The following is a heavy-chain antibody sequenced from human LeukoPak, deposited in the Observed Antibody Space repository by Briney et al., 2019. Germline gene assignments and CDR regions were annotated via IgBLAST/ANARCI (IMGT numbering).Heavy chain of an antibody. CDR3: AREGSHYDFWSGYPYYYYMDV. V-gene: IGHV1-18*04. CDR2: ISAYNGNT. CDR1: GYSFTGHY. Sequence: ASVKVSCKASGYSFTGHYMHWVRQAPGQGLEWMGWISAYNGNTNYAQKLQGRVTMTTDTSTSTAYMELRSLRSDDTAVYYCAREGSHYDFWSGYPYYYYMDVWGKGTTVTVSS. J-gene: IGHJ6*03. D-gene: IGHD3-3*01.